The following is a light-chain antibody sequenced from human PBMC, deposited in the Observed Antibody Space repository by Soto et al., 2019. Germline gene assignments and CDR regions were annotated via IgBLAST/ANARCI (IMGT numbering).Light chain of an antibody. CDR1: SSDVGSYNL. J-gene: IGLJ1*01. CDR2: EGS. CDR3: CSYAGSSTFLYV. Sequence: QSALTQPASVSGSPGQSITISCTGTSSDVGSYNLVSWYQQHPGKAPKLMIYEGSKRPSGVSNRFSGSKSGNTASLTISGLQAEDEADYYRCSYAGSSTFLYVFGTGTQLAVL. V-gene: IGLV2-23*03.